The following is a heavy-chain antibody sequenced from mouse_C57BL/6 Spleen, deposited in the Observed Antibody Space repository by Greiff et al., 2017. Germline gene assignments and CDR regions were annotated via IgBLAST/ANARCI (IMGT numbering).Heavy chain of an antibody. CDR1: GYSITSGYY. J-gene: IGHJ4*01. Sequence: ESGPGLVKPSQSLSLTCSVTGYSITSGYYWNWIRQFPGNKLEWMGYISYDGSNNYNPSLKNRNSITRDTSKNQFFLKLNSVTTEDTATYYCARVDDYYAMDYWGQGTSVTVSS. CDR3: ARVDDYYAMDY. CDR2: ISYDGSN. V-gene: IGHV3-6*01.